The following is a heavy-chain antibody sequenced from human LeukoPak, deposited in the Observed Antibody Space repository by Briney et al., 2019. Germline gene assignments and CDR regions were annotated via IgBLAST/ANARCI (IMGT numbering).Heavy chain of an antibody. D-gene: IGHD6-19*01. J-gene: IGHJ4*02. CDR1: GYGFTNYW. CDR2: IYPDDSET. Sequence: EALKISCQGSGYGFTNYWIGWVRQMPGKGRGWRAIIYPDDSETKYNPSFQGQVTISSDKSISTAYLQWSSLKASDTAIYYCVRQADSSGWYYFDYWGPGTRVTVTS. V-gene: IGHV5-51*01. CDR3: VRQADSSGWYYFDY.